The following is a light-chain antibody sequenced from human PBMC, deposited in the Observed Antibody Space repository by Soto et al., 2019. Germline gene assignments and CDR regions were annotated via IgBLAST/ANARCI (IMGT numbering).Light chain of an antibody. Sequence: DIQMTQSKSSLSASVEDRVIITCRARQSISNHLNWYQQKPGKAPKLLIFAASSLQSGVPSRFSGSRSGPDFTLTISSLQPEDFATYYCQQSYNSPPITFGQGTRLEIK. J-gene: IGKJ5*01. CDR1: QSISNH. CDR3: QQSYNSPPIT. V-gene: IGKV1-39*01. CDR2: AAS.